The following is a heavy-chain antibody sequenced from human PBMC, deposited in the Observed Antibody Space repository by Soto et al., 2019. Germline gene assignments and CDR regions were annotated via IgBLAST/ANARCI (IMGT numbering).Heavy chain of an antibody. CDR3: SSEAKIAARPQI. V-gene: IGHV4-61*01. CDR1: GGSVRSGSYY. J-gene: IGHJ4*02. D-gene: IGHD6-6*01. Sequence: SETLSLTCTVSGGSVRSGSYYWSWIRQPPGKGLEWIGYIYYSGSTNYNPSLKSRVTISVDTSKNQFSLKLSSVTAADTAVYYFSSEAKIAARPQIWGQGTLVTVSS. CDR2: IYYSGST.